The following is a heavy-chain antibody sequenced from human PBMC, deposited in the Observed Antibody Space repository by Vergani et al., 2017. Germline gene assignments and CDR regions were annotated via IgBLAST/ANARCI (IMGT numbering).Heavy chain of an antibody. Sequence: QVQLQESGPGLVKPPGTLSLTCGVSGGSISSSNWWSWVRQPPGKGLEWIGEIYHSGSTNYNPSLKSRVTISVDKSKNQFSLKLSSVTAADTAVYYCARFLTGTTIYYYYGMDVWGQGTTVTVSS. D-gene: IGHD1-20*01. CDR3: ARFLTGTTIYYYYGMDV. CDR1: GGSISSSNW. J-gene: IGHJ6*02. CDR2: IYHSGST. V-gene: IGHV4-4*03.